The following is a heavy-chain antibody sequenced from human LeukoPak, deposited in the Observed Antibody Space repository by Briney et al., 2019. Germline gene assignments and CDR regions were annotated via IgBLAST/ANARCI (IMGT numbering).Heavy chain of an antibody. D-gene: IGHD5-12*01. CDR1: GFTFSNCW. CDR2: IKQDGSEI. Sequence: GGSLRLPCAASGFTFSNCWMGWVRQAPGKGLEWVANIKQDGSEIYYVDSLKGRFTISRDTAKDSLYLQMNSLRAEDTAVYYCARDRGYSGYDLYDYWGQGTLVTVSS. V-gene: IGHV3-7*01. J-gene: IGHJ4*02. CDR3: ARDRGYSGYDLYDY.